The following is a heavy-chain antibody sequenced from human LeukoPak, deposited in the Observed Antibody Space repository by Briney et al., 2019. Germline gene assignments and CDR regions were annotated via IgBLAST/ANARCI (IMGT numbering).Heavy chain of an antibody. Sequence: GGSLRLSYAASGFTFSSCSMNWVRQAPGKGLEWVSSISSSSSYIYYADSVKGRFTISRDNAKNSLYLQMNSLRAEDTAVYYCARGPLAAAVPFDYWGQGTLVTVSS. D-gene: IGHD6-13*01. CDR3: ARGPLAAAVPFDY. V-gene: IGHV3-21*01. CDR1: GFTFSSCS. CDR2: ISSSSSYI. J-gene: IGHJ4*02.